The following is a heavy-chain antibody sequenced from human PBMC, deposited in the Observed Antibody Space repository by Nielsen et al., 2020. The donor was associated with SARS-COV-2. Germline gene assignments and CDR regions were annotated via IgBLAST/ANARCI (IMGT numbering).Heavy chain of an antibody. D-gene: IGHD6-19*01. Sequence: WIRQPPGKGLEWIGYIYYSGSTNYNPSLKSRVTISVDTSKNQFSLKLSSVTAADTAVYYCARDSSGWYVNLYYYYGMDVWGQGTTVTSP. CDR3: ARDSSGWYVNLYYYYGMDV. V-gene: IGHV4-59*01. CDR2: IYYSGST. J-gene: IGHJ6*02.